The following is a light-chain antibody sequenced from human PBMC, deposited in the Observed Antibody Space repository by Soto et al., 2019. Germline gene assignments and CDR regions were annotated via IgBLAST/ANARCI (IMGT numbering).Light chain of an antibody. CDR1: QSIGKH. Sequence: DIPMTQSPSFLSSSVGDRVTITFRASQSIGKHLNWYQQKPGKAPKFLIYGASTLQSGVPSRFTGSGSGTDFTLTVNSLQAEDFATYYCQQSYTSPTTFGQGTRLEIK. CDR2: GAS. V-gene: IGKV1-39*01. CDR3: QQSYTSPTT. J-gene: IGKJ5*01.